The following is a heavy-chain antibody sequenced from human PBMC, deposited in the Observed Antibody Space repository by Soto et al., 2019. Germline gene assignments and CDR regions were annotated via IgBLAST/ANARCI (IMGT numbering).Heavy chain of an antibody. J-gene: IGHJ5*02. V-gene: IGHV4-4*07. CDR2: IHSSGST. D-gene: IGHD6-13*01. CDR3: ARDQGVAAAGITWFDP. CDR1: CASMNRYH. Sequence: PSETLSLACTVSCASMNRYHWGWIRQPAGEGLEWIGHIHSSGSTNYNPSLKSRVTMSVDTSKNQFSLRLMSLTAADTAVYYCARDQGVAAAGITWFDPWGQGSLVTVSS.